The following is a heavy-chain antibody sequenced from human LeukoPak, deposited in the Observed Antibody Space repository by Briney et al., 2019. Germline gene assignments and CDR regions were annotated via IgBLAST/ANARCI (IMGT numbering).Heavy chain of an antibody. D-gene: IGHD2-21*02. Sequence: ASVKVSCKASRYTFTGYSIHWGSHTPGQGLEWMGWINPNIGGTNYIQKFRGRVIMTRDTSISTAYMDLSTLRSDNTAVYYCVRSTAPKENEYFEHWGQGTLVTVSS. CDR1: RYTFTGYS. CDR2: INPNIGGT. V-gene: IGHV1-2*02. CDR3: VRSTAPKENEYFEH. J-gene: IGHJ1*01.